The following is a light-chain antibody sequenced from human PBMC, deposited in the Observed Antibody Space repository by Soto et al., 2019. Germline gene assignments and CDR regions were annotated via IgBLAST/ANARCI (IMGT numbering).Light chain of an antibody. J-gene: IGKJ3*01. CDR3: QQTSSAPFT. Sequence: DIQMTQSPYSLSAAVGDRVTITCRASQNINTYLNWYQQKPGKAPKLLIFDAAILQSGVPSRFSGSGSRTDFTLTITSLQPEDFATYYCQQTSSAPFTFGPGTKVDIK. V-gene: IGKV1-39*01. CDR2: DAA. CDR1: QNINTY.